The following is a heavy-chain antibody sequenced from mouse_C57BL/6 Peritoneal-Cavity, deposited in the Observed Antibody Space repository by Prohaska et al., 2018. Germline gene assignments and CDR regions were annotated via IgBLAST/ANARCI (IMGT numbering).Heavy chain of an antibody. V-gene: IGHV4-1*01. Sequence: VKLLQSGGGLVQPGGSLKLVCAASGIDFSRYWMSLVRRAPGKGIEWIGEINPDSSTINYAPSLKDKIIISRDNAKNTLYLQMSKVRSEDTALYYCARGGFLYAMYYWGQGTSVTVSS. CDR2: INPDSSTI. J-gene: IGHJ4*01. CDR1: GIDFSRYW. CDR3: ARGGFLYAMYY.